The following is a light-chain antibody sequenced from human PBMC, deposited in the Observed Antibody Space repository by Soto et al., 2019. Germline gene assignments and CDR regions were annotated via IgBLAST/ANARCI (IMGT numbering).Light chain of an antibody. CDR3: QSFDSRLSVV. V-gene: IGLV1-40*01. J-gene: IGLJ2*01. CDR2: GNS. CDR1: SSNIGAGYG. Sequence: QPVLTQPPSVSGAPGQRVTISCTGSSSNIGAGYGVHWYQQLPGTAPKLLIYGNSNRPSGVPDRFSGSKSGTSASLAITGLQAEDEADYYCQSFDSRLSVVFGGGTKLTVL.